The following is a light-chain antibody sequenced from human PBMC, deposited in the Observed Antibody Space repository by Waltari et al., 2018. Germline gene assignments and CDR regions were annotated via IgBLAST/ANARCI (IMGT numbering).Light chain of an antibody. CDR2: GDS. CDR1: SSNIGAGYD. CDR3: QSYDSSLSGWV. Sequence: QSVLTQPPSVSGAPGQRVTISCTGSSSNIGAGYDVHWYQQLPGTAPKLLIYGDSNGASGVPARFSGSNAGTSASLAITGLQAEDEADYYCQSYDSSLSGWVFGGGTKLTVL. J-gene: IGLJ3*02. V-gene: IGLV1-40*01.